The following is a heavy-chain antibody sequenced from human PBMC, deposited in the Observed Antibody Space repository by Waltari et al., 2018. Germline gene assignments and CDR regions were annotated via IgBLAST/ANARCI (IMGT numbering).Heavy chain of an antibody. CDR3: ARVLGDGSGSGNDAFDI. J-gene: IGHJ3*02. CDR2: MNPNSGNT. D-gene: IGHD3-10*01. Sequence: QVQLVQSGAEVKKPGASVKVSCKASGYTFTSYDINWVRQATGQGLEWMGWMNPNSGNTGYAQKFQGRVTMTRNTSISTAYMELSSLRSEDTAVYYCARVLGDGSGSGNDAFDIWGQGTMVTVSS. V-gene: IGHV1-8*01. CDR1: GYTFTSYD.